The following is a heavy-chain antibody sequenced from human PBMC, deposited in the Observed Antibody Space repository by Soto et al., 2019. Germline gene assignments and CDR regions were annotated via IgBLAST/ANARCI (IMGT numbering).Heavy chain of an antibody. V-gene: IGHV1-18*01. CDR1: AYTFTNYA. D-gene: IGHD2-15*01. Sequence: QVQLVQSGAEVKKPGASVRVSCQTSAYTFTNYAVSWVRQAPGQGLEWMGWISGDNGNTIYAQKFQGRVTMTTDTSTRTAYMELRRLRSDDTAVYYCATGLLGYCSGGSCYSDSWGQGTLVTVSS. CDR2: ISGDNGNT. CDR3: ATGLLGYCSGGSCYSDS. J-gene: IGHJ4*02.